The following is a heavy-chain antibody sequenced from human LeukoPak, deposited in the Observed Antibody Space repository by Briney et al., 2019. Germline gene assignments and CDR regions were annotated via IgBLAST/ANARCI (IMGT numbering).Heavy chain of an antibody. D-gene: IGHD3-9*01. CDR2: IYYSGST. Sequence: PSETLSLTCTISGGSISSNNDYWGWIRQPPGKGLEWIGSIYYSGSTYYNPSLKSRVTISLDTSKNQFSLKLNSVTAADTAVYYCARDGKLRYSDWHNAFDIWGQGTMVTVSS. J-gene: IGHJ3*02. CDR3: ARDGKLRYSDWHNAFDI. V-gene: IGHV4-39*07. CDR1: GGSISSNNDY.